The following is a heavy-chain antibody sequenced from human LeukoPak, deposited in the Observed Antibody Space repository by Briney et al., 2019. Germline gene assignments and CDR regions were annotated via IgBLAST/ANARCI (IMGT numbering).Heavy chain of an antibody. CDR1: GASITGYY. D-gene: IGHD5-18*01. J-gene: IGHJ5*02. CDR2: ISYSEST. V-gene: IGHV4-59*08. Sequence: PSETLSLTCTVSGASITGYYWSWIRQPPGKELEWIGYISYSESTHYNPSLKRRVTMSIDRSKNQFSLRLNSVTAADTAVYYCARRLTSDTALATWGQGTLVTVSS. CDR3: ARRLTSDTALAT.